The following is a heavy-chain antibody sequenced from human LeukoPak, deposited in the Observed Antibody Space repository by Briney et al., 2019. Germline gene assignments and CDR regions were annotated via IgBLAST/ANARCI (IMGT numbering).Heavy chain of an antibody. Sequence: GGSPRLSCADSGFTFSDAWMSWVRQAPGRGLEWVGRIKSKTDGAATDYAAPVKGRFTISRDDSKNTLFLQMNSLRTEDTAVYYCTTATMIRGVSDYWGQGTLVTVSS. D-gene: IGHD3-10*01. CDR1: GFTFSDAW. V-gene: IGHV3-15*01. CDR3: TTATMIRGVSDY. J-gene: IGHJ4*02. CDR2: IKSKTDGAAT.